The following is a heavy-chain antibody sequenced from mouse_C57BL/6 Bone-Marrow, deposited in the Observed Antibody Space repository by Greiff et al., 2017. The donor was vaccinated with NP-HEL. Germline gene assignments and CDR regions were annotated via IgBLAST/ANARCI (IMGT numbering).Heavy chain of an antibody. V-gene: IGHV1-63*01. J-gene: IGHJ2*01. Sequence: QVQLQQSGAELVRPGTSVKMSCKASGYTFTNYWIGWAKQRPGHGLEWIGDIYPGGGYTNYNEKFKGKATLTADKSSSTAYMQFSILTSEDSAIYYCARRNYYGSLYYFDYWGQGTTLTVSS. CDR3: ARRNYYGSLYYFDY. D-gene: IGHD1-1*01. CDR1: GYTFTNYW. CDR2: IYPGGGYT.